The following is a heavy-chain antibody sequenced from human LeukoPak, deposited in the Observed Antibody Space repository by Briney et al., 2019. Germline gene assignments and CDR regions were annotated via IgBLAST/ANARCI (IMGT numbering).Heavy chain of an antibody. J-gene: IGHJ5*02. Sequence: PSETLSLTCTVSGGSISSYYWSWIRQPPGKGLEWIGYIYDSGSTNYNPSLKSRVTISVDTSKNQFSLKLSSVTAADTAVYYCARARRYGDSVGGWFDPWGQGTLVTVSS. D-gene: IGHD4-17*01. CDR3: ARARRYGDSVGGWFDP. V-gene: IGHV4-59*12. CDR2: IYDSGST. CDR1: GGSISSYY.